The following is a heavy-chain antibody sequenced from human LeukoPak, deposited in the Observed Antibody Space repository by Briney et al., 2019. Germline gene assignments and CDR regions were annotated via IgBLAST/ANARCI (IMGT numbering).Heavy chain of an antibody. D-gene: IGHD6-13*01. CDR1: GFTFSTYA. V-gene: IGHV3-23*01. CDR2: ILSSGAGT. J-gene: IGHJ4*02. CDR3: AKTHTSSWYSNDF. Sequence: GGSLRLSCAASGFTFSTYAMTWVRQAPGRGLEWVSAILSSGAGTYYADSVKGRFTISRDNSKNTLFLQLNSLRAEDTAVYYCAKTHTSSWYSNDFWGQGTLVTVSS.